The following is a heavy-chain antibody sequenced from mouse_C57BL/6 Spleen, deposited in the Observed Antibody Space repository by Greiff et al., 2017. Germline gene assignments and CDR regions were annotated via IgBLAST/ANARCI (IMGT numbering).Heavy chain of an antibody. CDR1: GYAFSSYW. CDR2: IYPGDGDT. CDR3: ARSTGDYAMDY. J-gene: IGHJ4*01. D-gene: IGHD4-1*01. Sequence: QVQLQQSGAELVKPGASVKISCKASGYAFSSYWMNWVKQRPGKGLEWIGQIYPGDGDTNYNGKFKGKATLTADKSSSTAYMQLLSLTSEDSAVYFCARSTGDYAMDYWGQGTSVTVSS. V-gene: IGHV1-80*01.